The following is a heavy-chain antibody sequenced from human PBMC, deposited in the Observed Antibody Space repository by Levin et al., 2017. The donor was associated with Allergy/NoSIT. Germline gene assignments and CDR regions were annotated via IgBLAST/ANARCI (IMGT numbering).Heavy chain of an antibody. CDR2: ISYDGSNK. Sequence: GGSLRLSCAASGFTFSSYAMHWVRQAPGKGLEWVAVISYDGSNKYYADSVKGRFTISRDNSKNTLYLQMNSLRAEDTAVYYCARDPYFEYSSPSPFDYWGQGTLVTVSS. V-gene: IGHV3-30*04. CDR1: GFTFSSYA. CDR3: ARDPYFEYSSPSPFDY. D-gene: IGHD6-6*01. J-gene: IGHJ4*02.